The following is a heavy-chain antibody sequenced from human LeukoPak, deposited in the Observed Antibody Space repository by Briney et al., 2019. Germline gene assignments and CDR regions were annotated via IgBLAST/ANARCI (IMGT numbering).Heavy chain of an antibody. J-gene: IGHJ6*02. CDR3: ARDRHVYGMDV. V-gene: IGHV3-64*01. CDR2: ISSNGGST. CDR1: GFTFSSYA. Sequence: PGGSLRLSCAASGFTFSSYAMHWVRQAPGKGLEYVSAISSNGGSTYYANSVKGRFTISRDNSKNTLYLQMGSLRAEDTAVYYCARDRHVYGMDVWGQGTTVTVPS.